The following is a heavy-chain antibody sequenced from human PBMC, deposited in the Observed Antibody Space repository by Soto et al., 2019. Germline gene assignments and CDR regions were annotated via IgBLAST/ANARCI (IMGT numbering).Heavy chain of an antibody. D-gene: IGHD6-19*01. Sequence: SETLSLTCIVSGGTINGYYWSWIRQPPGKGLEWIGYIFYGGSSRQNPSLNSRVTVSADTSKNEFSLRLTSVTAADTAVYYCARSGNSNGLVFDYWGQGALVTVSS. CDR1: GGTINGYY. CDR2: IFYGGSS. CDR3: ARSGNSNGLVFDY. J-gene: IGHJ4*02. V-gene: IGHV4-59*01.